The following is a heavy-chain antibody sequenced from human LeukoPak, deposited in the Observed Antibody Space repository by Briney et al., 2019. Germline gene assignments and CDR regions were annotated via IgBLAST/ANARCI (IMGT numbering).Heavy chain of an antibody. J-gene: IGHJ4*02. CDR1: EFTFGNAW. Sequence: PGGSLRLSCAASEFTFGNAWMTWVRQAPGKGLEWVGRVKSKTDGWTTDYAAPLRGRFTISRDDSKNTLYLHMSSLKTEDTGVYYCTTGVDCGGTSCRPYWGQGTLVTVSS. CDR2: VKSKTDGWTT. V-gene: IGHV3-15*01. D-gene: IGHD2-15*01. CDR3: TTGVDCGGTSCRPY.